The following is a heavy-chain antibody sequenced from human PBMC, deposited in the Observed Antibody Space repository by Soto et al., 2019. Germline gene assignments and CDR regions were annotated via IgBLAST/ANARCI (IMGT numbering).Heavy chain of an antibody. CDR2: ISYDGSNK. V-gene: IGHV3-30*18. D-gene: IGHD3-9*01. CDR3: AKEDHRGTDFDWLFRMGIDY. CDR1: GVTFISFG. Sequence: VGSLRLCCAASGVTFISFGVRWVLQAPGKGLEWVAVISYDGSNKYYADSVKGRFTISRDNSKNTLYLQMNSLRAEDTAVYYCAKEDHRGTDFDWLFRMGIDYWGQGTLVTSPQ. J-gene: IGHJ4*02.